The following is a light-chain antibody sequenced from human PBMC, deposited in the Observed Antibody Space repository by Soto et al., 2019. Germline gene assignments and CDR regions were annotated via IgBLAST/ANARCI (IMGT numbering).Light chain of an antibody. CDR3: GTWDSSLTAGV. V-gene: IGLV1-51*01. CDR1: SSNIGKNY. J-gene: IGLJ1*01. CDR2: DNN. Sequence: QSVLTQPPSVSAAPGQKVTISCSGSSSNIGKNYVSWYRQLPGTAPKLLIYDNNKRPSGIPDRFSGSKSGTSATLGITGLQTGDEADYYCGTWDSSLTAGVFGTGTKLTVL.